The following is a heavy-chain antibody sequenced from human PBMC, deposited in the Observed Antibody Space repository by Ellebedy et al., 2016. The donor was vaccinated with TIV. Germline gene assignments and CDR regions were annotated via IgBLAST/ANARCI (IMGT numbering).Heavy chain of an antibody. CDR2: IIPIFGTA. CDR3: ARDTPSNDYGDYEYNGMDV. V-gene: IGHV1-69*05. J-gene: IGHJ6*02. CDR1: GGTFSSYA. D-gene: IGHD4-17*01. Sequence: SVKVSXKASGGTFSSYAISWVRQAPGQGLEWMGGIIPIFGTANYAQKFQGRIMMTTDTSRKTAYMELASLRSDDTAVYYCARDTPSNDYGDYEYNGMDVWGQGTTVTVSS.